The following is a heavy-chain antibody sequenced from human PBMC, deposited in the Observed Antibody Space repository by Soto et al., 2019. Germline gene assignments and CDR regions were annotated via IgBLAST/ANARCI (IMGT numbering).Heavy chain of an antibody. Sequence: PGGSLRLSCGASGFTFSNAWMNWVRQAPGKGLEWVGRIKSKTDGGTTDYAAPVKGRSTISRDDSKNTLYLQMNSLKTEDTAVYYCTTDPWLAAAGTPGSPWPPRPELYYYYGMDVWGQGTTVTVSS. V-gene: IGHV3-15*07. CDR2: IKSKTDGGTT. CDR1: GFTFSNAW. J-gene: IGHJ6*02. CDR3: TTDPWLAAAGTPGSPWPPRPELYYYYGMDV. D-gene: IGHD6-13*01.